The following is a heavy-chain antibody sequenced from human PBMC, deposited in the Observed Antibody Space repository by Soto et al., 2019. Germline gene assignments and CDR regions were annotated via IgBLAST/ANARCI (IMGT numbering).Heavy chain of an antibody. Sequence: GGSLRLSCAASGFTFSSYAMHWVRQAPGKGLEWVAVISYDGSNKYYADSVKGRFTISRDNSKNTLYLQMNSLRAEDTAVYYCARDQSMITFGGTIDWGQGTLVTVSS. CDR1: GFTFSSYA. D-gene: IGHD3-16*02. V-gene: IGHV3-30-3*01. CDR3: ARDQSMITFGGTID. J-gene: IGHJ4*02. CDR2: ISYDGSNK.